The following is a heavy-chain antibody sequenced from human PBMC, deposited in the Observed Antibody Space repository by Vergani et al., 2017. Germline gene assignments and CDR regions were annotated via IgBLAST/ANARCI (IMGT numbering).Heavy chain of an antibody. D-gene: IGHD2-2*01. J-gene: IGHJ6*02. CDR1: GFTFSSYC. CDR3: AKDVGLARGYCSTTSCYGDYYYYGMDV. V-gene: IGHV3-30*02. Sequence: QVQLVESGGGVVQPGGSLRLSCAASGFTFSSYCMHWVRQAPGKGLEWVAYIQYDGTNKYYADSVKGRFPISRDNSKDTLYLQMNNLRAEDTALYYCAKDVGLARGYCSTTSCYGDYYYYGMDVWGQGTTVTVSS. CDR2: IQYDGTNK.